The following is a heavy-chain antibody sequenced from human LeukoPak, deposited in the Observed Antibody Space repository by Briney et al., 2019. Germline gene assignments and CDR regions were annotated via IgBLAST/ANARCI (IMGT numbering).Heavy chain of an antibody. CDR2: ISAYNGNT. Sequence: EASVKVSCKASGYTFTSYAMNWVRQAPGQGLEWMGWISAYNGNTNYAQKLQGRVTMTTDTSTSTAYMELRSLRSDDTAVYYCARGTSGYSSGWPNDYWGQGTLVTVSS. CDR1: GYTFTSYA. V-gene: IGHV1-18*01. CDR3: ARGTSGYSSGWPNDY. D-gene: IGHD6-19*01. J-gene: IGHJ4*02.